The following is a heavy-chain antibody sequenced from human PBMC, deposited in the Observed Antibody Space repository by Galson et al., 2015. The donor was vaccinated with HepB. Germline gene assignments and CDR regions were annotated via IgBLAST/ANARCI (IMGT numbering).Heavy chain of an antibody. CDR3: GRIGVAGIDY. CDR1: GFTFSSYG. Sequence: SLRLSCAASGFTFSSYGMHWVRQAPGKGLEWVAVISYDGSNKYYADSVKGRFTISRDNARNSLYLQMNNLGGEDTAVYYCGRIGVAGIDYWGQGTLVTVSS. V-gene: IGHV3-30*03. J-gene: IGHJ4*02. D-gene: IGHD3-3*01. CDR2: ISYDGSNK.